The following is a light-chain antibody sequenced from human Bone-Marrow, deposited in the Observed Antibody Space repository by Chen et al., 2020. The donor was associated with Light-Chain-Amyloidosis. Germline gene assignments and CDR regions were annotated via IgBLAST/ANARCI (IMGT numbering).Light chain of an antibody. CDR1: QSIQYNSDNKNY. CDR2: WAS. V-gene: IGKV4-1*01. Sequence: DIVMSQTPDSLAVALGERATINCKSSQSIQYNSDNKNYLAWYQQKPGQPPKLLIYWASTRESGVPDRFRGSGSETDFTLTISSLQAEDVAVYYCQQYYSTPLTFGPGTRVEIK. J-gene: IGKJ1*01. CDR3: QQYYSTPLT.